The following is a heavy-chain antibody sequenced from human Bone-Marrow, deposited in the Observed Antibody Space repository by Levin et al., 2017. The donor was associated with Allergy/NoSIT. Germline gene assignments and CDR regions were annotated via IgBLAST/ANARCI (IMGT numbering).Heavy chain of an antibody. V-gene: IGHV3-23*01. D-gene: IGHD2-21*01. J-gene: IGHJ4*02. CDR1: GFSFSNFA. CDR3: AKFDHPNVLPPGAISLDH. Sequence: GGSLRLSCAASGFSFSNFAMSWVRQAPGKGLEWVAAIAGDGGTTFYADSVRGRFTISRDNSKNTVYLQMNSLRVEDTATFFSAKFDHPNVLPPGAISLDHWGQGTLVTVSS. CDR2: IAGDGGTT.